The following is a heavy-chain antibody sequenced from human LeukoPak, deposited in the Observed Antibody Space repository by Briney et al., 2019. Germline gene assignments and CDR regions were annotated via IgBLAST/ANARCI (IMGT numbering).Heavy chain of an antibody. CDR1: GGTFSNYP. Sequence: SVKVSCKASGGTFSNYPIIWVRQAPGRGLEWLGGIIPIYGTANYALMFQGRITLTAHESTATAYMELRSLTSDDTAMYFCATHTGGYNYWWFDIWGQGTLVTVSP. D-gene: IGHD5-24*01. CDR2: IIPIYGTA. J-gene: IGHJ5*02. CDR3: ATHTGGYNYWWFDI. V-gene: IGHV1-69*13.